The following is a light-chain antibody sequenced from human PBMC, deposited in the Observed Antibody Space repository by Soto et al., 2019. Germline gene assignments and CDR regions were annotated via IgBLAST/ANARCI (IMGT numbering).Light chain of an antibody. CDR1: QGIRSD. CDR2: AAS. CDR3: LQDYVYPYT. Sequence: AIQMTQSPSSLSASVGDRVTITCRASQGIRSDLGWYQQEPGKAPKLLIYAASTLESGVTSRFSVSGSGTVFTLTISSLQPEDFATDYCLQDYVYPYTFGQGTKLEI. J-gene: IGKJ2*01. V-gene: IGKV1-6*01.